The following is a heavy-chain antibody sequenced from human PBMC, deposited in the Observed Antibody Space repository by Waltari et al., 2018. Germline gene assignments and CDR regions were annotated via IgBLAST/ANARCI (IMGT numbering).Heavy chain of an antibody. Sequence: QVQLQESGPGLVKPSETLSLTCTVSGGSISSYYWSWIRQPPGKGLAWIWYIDYSGRPNYHPSLQGRVTIAVDPSKTQFSRKLSSVTAADTAVYYCAKDQGYSSGWYSFGYWGQGTLVTVSS. V-gene: IGHV4-59*01. CDR3: AKDQGYSSGWYSFGY. CDR2: IDYSGRP. J-gene: IGHJ4*02. D-gene: IGHD6-19*01. CDR1: GGSISSYY.